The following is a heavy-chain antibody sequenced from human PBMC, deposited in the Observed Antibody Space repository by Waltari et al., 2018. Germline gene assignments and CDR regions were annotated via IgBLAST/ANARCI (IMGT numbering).Heavy chain of an antibody. CDR3: ARDSVGSYYYYYMDV. J-gene: IGHJ6*03. D-gene: IGHD1-26*01. Sequence: PPGKGLEWIGSIYHSGSTYYNPSLKSRVTISVDTSKNQFSLKLSSVTAADTAVYYCARDSVGSYYYYYMDVWGKGTTVTVSS. CDR2: IYHSGST. V-gene: IGHV4-38-2*02.